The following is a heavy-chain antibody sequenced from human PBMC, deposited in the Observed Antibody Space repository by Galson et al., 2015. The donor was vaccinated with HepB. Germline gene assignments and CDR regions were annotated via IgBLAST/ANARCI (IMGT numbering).Heavy chain of an antibody. CDR3: ARGVLLGQLTTK. J-gene: IGHJ4*02. V-gene: IGHV3-21*01. CDR1: GFTFSSYS. CDR2: ISSSSSYI. D-gene: IGHD4-11*01. Sequence: SLRLSCAASGFTFSSYSMDWVRQAPGKGLEWVSSISSSSSYIYYADSVKGRFTISRDNAKNSLYLQMNSLRAEDTAVYYCARGVLLGQLTTKWGQGTLVTVSS.